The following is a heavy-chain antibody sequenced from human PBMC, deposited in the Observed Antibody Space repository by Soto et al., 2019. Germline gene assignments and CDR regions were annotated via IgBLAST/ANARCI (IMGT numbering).Heavy chain of an antibody. CDR2: ISYDGSNK. CDR1: GFTFSSYG. CDR3: ATFGGLRELSL. V-gene: IGHV3-30*03. J-gene: IGHJ4*02. Sequence: PGGSLRLSCAASGFTFSSYGMHWVRQAPGKGLEWVAVISYDGSNKYYADSVKGRFTISRDNSKNTLYLQMNSLRAEDTAVYYCATFGGLRELSLWGQGTLVTVSS. D-gene: IGHD3-16*02.